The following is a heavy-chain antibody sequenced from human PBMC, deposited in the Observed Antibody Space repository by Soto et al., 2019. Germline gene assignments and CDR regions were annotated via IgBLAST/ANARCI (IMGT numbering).Heavy chain of an antibody. CDR3: TRDPRILDY. CDR1: GFTFSDYY. V-gene: IGHV3-11*01. CDR2: ISPGGDII. Sequence: VGSLGLSCAASGFTFSDYYMTWIRQAPGKGLDLLSYISPGGDIISYADSVKGRFTVSRDNGKKSLHLQMNGLRDEDTAMYYCTRDPRILDYWGQGTLVTVSS. J-gene: IGHJ4*02.